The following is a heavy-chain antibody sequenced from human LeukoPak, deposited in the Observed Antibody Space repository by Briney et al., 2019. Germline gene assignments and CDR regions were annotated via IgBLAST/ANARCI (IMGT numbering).Heavy chain of an antibody. D-gene: IGHD5-12*01. J-gene: IGHJ4*02. CDR1: GYTFTSNW. V-gene: IGHV5-51*01. Sequence: GESLKISCKGSGYTFTSNWIGWVRQMPGKGLEWMGIIYPGDSETRYSPSFQGQVTISADKSISTAYLQWSSLKASGTAMYYCAKRLVNIDYFDYWGQGSLVTVSS. CDR2: IYPGDSET. CDR3: AKRLVNIDYFDY.